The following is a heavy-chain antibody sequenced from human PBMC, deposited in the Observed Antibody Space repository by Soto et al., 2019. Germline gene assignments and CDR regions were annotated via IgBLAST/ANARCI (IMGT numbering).Heavy chain of an antibody. D-gene: IGHD3-22*01. V-gene: IGHV3-7*03. CDR3: ASTLYYYDSSGYFSYAFDI. CDR1: GFTFSSYW. Sequence: GGSLRLSCAASGFTFSSYWMSWVRQAPGKGLEWVANIKQDGSEKYYVDSVKGRFTTSRDNAKNSLYLQMNSLRAEDTAVYYCASTLYYYDSSGYFSYAFDIWGQGTMVTVSS. CDR2: IKQDGSEK. J-gene: IGHJ3*02.